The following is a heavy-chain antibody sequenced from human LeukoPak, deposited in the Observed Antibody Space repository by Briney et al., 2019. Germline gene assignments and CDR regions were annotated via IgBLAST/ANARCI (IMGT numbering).Heavy chain of an antibody. Sequence: ASVKVSCKASGYTFTGYLIHWVRQAPGQGLEWMGWISPNSGGTNYAQKFQGRVTMTRDTSISTAYMELSRLRSDDTAVYYCARDSYGALDYWGQGTLVTVSS. CDR3: ARDSYGALDY. D-gene: IGHD1-26*01. J-gene: IGHJ4*02. CDR1: GYTFTGYL. CDR2: ISPNSGGT. V-gene: IGHV1-2*02.